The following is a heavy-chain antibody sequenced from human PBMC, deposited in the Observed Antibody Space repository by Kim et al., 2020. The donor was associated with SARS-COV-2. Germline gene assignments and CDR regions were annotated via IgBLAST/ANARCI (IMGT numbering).Heavy chain of an antibody. Sequence: GQGRFTISRDNSKNTLYLQMNSLRAEDTAVYYCAGKPAAMVAAYYYGMDVWGQGTTVTVSS. D-gene: IGHD2-2*01. CDR3: AGKPAAMVAAYYYGMDV. J-gene: IGHJ6*02. V-gene: IGHV3-23*01.